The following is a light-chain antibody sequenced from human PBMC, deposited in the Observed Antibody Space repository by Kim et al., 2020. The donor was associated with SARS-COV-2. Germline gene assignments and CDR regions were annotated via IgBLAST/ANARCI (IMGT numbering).Light chain of an antibody. CDR1: SLRNYY. Sequence: ALGQTVRLTCQGDSLRNYYATWYQQRPGQAPVLVLFGKYNRPSGIPDRFSGSGSGNTASLTITEAQAEDEADYYCNSRDSSGDHVVFGGGTKLTVL. CDR2: GKY. CDR3: NSRDSSGDHVV. J-gene: IGLJ3*02. V-gene: IGLV3-19*01.